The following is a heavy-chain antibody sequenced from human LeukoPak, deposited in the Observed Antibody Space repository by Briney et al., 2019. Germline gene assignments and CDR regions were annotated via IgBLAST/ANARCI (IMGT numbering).Heavy chain of an antibody. CDR1: GFTFSDYD. D-gene: IGHD4/OR15-4a*01. V-gene: IGHV3-21*04. J-gene: IGHJ4*02. CDR3: AKPPSRYGPRDFDY. CDR2: ISYLSSHV. Sequence: NPGGSLRLSCSASGFTFSDYDMNWVRQAPGKGLEWVSSISYLSSHVYYGDSVKGRFTISRDNSKNTLYLQMNSLRAEDTAVYYCAKPPSRYGPRDFDYWGQGTLVTVSS.